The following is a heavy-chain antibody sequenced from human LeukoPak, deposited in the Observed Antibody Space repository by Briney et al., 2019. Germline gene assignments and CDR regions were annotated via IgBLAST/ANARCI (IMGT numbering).Heavy chain of an antibody. J-gene: IGHJ4*02. Sequence: SETLSLTCAVYGGSFSGYYWSWIRQPPGKGLEWIGEINHSGSTNYNPSLKSRVTISVDTSKNQFSLKLSSVTAADTAVYYCARGVRLLWFGSSYYFDYWGQGTLVTVSS. CDR2: INHSGST. CDR3: ARGVRLLWFGSSYYFDY. CDR1: GGSFSGYY. D-gene: IGHD3-10*01. V-gene: IGHV4-34*01.